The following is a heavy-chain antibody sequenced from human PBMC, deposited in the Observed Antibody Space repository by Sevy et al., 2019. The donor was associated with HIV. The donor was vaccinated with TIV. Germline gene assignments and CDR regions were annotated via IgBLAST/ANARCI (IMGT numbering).Heavy chain of an antibody. Sequence: GGSLRLSCTASGFTFHDYGMNWVRQAPGKGLEWVSSIDWSADGVNYADSVKGRFTISRDNAKNSLYLQINSLRVEDTALYYCARDRRLTLVRGVLGHASDIWGQGTMVTVSS. CDR2: IDWSADGV. J-gene: IGHJ3*02. D-gene: IGHD3-10*01. CDR3: ARDRRLTLVRGVLGHASDI. CDR1: GFTFHDYG. V-gene: IGHV3-20*04.